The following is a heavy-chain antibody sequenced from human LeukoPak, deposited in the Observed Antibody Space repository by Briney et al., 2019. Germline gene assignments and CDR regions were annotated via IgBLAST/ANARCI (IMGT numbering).Heavy chain of an antibody. CDR2: ISGSGGST. Sequence: GGSLRLSCAASGFTFSSYAMRWVRQAPGKGLEWVSAISGSGGSTYYADSVKGRFTISRDNSKNTLYLQMNSLRAEDTAVYYCAKDLPGYCSSPSCQGIAFDIWGQGTMVTVSS. CDR3: AKDLPGYCSSPSCQGIAFDI. CDR1: GFTFSSYA. D-gene: IGHD2-2*01. J-gene: IGHJ3*02. V-gene: IGHV3-23*01.